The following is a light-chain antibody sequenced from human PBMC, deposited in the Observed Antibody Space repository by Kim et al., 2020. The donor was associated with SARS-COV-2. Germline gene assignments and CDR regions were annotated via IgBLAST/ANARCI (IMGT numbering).Light chain of an antibody. CDR3: QQSYSTPPT. J-gene: IGKJ1*01. V-gene: IGKV1-39*01. CDR1: QNISTY. Sequence: AAVGDRGTSTCRASQNISTYLNWYQQKPGKAPKVLIYAATSLQGGVPARFSGSGSGTDFTLTISSLQPEDFATYYCQQSYSTPPTFGQGTKVDIK. CDR2: AAT.